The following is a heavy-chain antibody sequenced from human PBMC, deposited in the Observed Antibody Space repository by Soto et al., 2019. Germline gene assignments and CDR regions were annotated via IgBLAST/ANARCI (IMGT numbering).Heavy chain of an antibody. D-gene: IGHD5-18*01. CDR1: GFTFSSQW. Sequence: QSGGSLRLSCAASGFTFSSQWLHWVRQAPGKGLVWISRIINDGTSTNYADSVKGRFTVSRDNAKKTMSLQMNSLRAEDTAVYYCASWRGGYTYGLDHWGQGTPXXVSS. CDR2: IINDGTST. V-gene: IGHV3-74*01. J-gene: IGHJ4*02. CDR3: ASWRGGYTYGLDH.